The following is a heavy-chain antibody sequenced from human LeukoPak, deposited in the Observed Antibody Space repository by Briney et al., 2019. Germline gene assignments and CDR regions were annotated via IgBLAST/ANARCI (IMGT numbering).Heavy chain of an antibody. D-gene: IGHD2-8*01. J-gene: IGHJ5*02. Sequence: ASVKVSCKASGYTFTRYYMHWVRQAPGQGLEWMGIINSSGGSTSYAQKFKCRVTMTRDTSTSTVDMELSSLRSEDTAVYYCARVAKMVLHTDLWGRGTLVSVSS. CDR1: GYTFTRYY. CDR3: ARVAKMVLHTDL. V-gene: IGHV1-46*01. CDR2: INSSGGST.